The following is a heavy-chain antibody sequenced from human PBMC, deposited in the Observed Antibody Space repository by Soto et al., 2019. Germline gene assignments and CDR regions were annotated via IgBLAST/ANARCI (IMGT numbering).Heavy chain of an antibody. V-gene: IGHV3-7*05. CDR1: GFTCSSYW. CDR3: AITLGCGFHRYPFAY. CDR2: INQDGSEK. J-gene: IGHJ4*02. Sequence: GGSLRLSCAASGFTCSSYWMTWVRQAPGKGLEWVANINQDGSEKYYVDSVKGRFTISRDNAKNSKYLQMNSLRAEDTAVYYCAITLGCGFHRYPFAYPAQRTLVTVSS. D-gene: IGHD3-16*02.